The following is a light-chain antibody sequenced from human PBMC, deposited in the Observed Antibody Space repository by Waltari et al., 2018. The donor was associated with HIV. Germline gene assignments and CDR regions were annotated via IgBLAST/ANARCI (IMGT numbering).Light chain of an antibody. CDR2: AAS. CDR1: QSVSSN. CDR3: HQYNNWLWT. V-gene: IGKV3-15*01. Sequence: EIVMTQSQATLSVSPGERATLSCRASQSVSSNLAWYQQKPGQAPRLLIYAASTRATGIPARFSGSGSGTEFTLAISSLQSEDFAVYYCHQYNNWLWTFGQGTKVEIK. J-gene: IGKJ1*01.